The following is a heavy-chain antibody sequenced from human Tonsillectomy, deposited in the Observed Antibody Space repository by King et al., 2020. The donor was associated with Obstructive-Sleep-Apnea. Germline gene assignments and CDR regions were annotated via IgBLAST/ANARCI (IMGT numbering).Heavy chain of an antibody. CDR3: ATRGPTTYDAFDI. Sequence: VQLVQSGAEVKKPGSSVKVSCKASGCTFSSYAISWVRQAPGQGLEWMGGIIPILGIANYAQKFQGRVTLTADKSTSPAYMELSGLGSEDTAVYYCATRGPTTYDAFDIWGQGTMVTVSS. D-gene: IGHD1-14*01. J-gene: IGHJ3*02. CDR2: IIPILGIA. CDR1: GCTFSSYA. V-gene: IGHV1-69*04.